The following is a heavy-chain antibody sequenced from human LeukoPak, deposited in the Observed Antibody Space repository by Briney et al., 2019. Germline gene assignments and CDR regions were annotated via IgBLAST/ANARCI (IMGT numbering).Heavy chain of an antibody. CDR1: GGSFSGYY. Sequence: SETLSLTCAVYGGSFSGYYWSWIRQPPGKGLEWIGEINHSGSTNYNPSLKGRVTISVDTSKNQFSLKLSSVTAADTAVYYCARVLRAASWRSYDYWGQGSLVTVSS. CDR3: ARVLRAASWRSYDY. CDR2: INHSGST. D-gene: IGHD5-18*01. J-gene: IGHJ4*02. V-gene: IGHV4-34*01.